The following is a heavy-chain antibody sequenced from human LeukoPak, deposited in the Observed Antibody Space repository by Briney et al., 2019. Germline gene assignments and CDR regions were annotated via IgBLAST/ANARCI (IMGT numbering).Heavy chain of an antibody. D-gene: IGHD2-8*01. CDR2: INPNSGGT. CDR3: ARGYCTNGVCYLVFDY. V-gene: IGHV1-2*06. Sequence: ASVKVSCKVSGYSFTGYYMHWVRQAPGQGLEWMGRINPNSGGTNYAQKFQGRVTMTRDTSISTAYMELSRLRSDDTAVYYCARGYCTNGVCYLVFDYWGQGTLVTVSS. J-gene: IGHJ4*02. CDR1: GYSFTGYY.